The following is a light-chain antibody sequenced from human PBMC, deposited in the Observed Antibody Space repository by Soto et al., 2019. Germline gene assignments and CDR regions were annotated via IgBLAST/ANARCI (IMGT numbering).Light chain of an antibody. V-gene: IGKV2-28*01. CDR3: RQGLQTGT. CDR1: QSLLHSNGYNY. Sequence: DIVLTQSPLSLPVTPGEPASISCRSSQSLLHSNGYNYLDWYLQKPGQSPQVLIYLGSNRASGVPDKLGGSGSGTDFTLKISRVEAEDVGGYYCRQGLQTGTFGQGTKVEI. CDR2: LGS. J-gene: IGKJ1*01.